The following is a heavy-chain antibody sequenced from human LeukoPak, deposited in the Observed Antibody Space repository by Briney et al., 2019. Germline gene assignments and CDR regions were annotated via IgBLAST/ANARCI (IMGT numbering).Heavy chain of an antibody. J-gene: IGHJ4*02. CDR2: INPSGGST. CDR1: GYTFTSYY. Sequence: GASVKVSCKASGYTFTSYYMHWVRQAPGQGLEWMGIINPSGGSTSYAQKFQGRVTMTRDMSTSTVYMELSSLKSEDTAVYYCARDANLNKSPYYYDSSGYYYAGRFDYWGQGTLVTVSS. CDR3: ARDANLNKSPYYYDSSGYYYAGRFDY. D-gene: IGHD3-22*01. V-gene: IGHV1-46*01.